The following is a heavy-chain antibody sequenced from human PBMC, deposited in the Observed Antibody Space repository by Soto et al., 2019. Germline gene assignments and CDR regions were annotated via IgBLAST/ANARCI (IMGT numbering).Heavy chain of an antibody. J-gene: IGHJ6*02. CDR1: GGSISSGGYY. CDR2: IDYSGST. Sequence: QVQLQESGPGLVKPSQTLSLTCTVSGGSISSGGYYCSGIRQHPVKGLEWIGYIDYSGSTSYNPSLNIRGTISVDMSKNQFYLMLSSVTAADMTGYYCARELYVWGQGTTVTVSS. V-gene: IGHV4-31*03. CDR3: ARELYV.